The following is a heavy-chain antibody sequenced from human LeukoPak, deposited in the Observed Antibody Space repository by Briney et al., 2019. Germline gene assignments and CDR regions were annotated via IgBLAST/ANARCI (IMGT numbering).Heavy chain of an antibody. Sequence: GGSLRLSCAASGFTVSSNCMGWVRQAPGEGLEWVSLICYSGNIYYTDSVKGRFTISRDDSKNTVFLQMNSLRGEDTAVYYCARRYCTGGTCYFFDYWGQGTLVTVSS. J-gene: IGHJ4*02. CDR3: ARRYCTGGTCYFFDY. V-gene: IGHV3-53*01. CDR2: ICYSGNI. D-gene: IGHD2-15*01. CDR1: GFTVSSNC.